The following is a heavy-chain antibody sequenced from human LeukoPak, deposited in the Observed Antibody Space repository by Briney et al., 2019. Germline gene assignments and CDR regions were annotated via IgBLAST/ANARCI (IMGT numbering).Heavy chain of an antibody. V-gene: IGHV1-69*13. CDR3: ASVLRFLEGLLDY. Sequence: SVKVSCKASGGTFTSYAFSWGRQAPGQGLEWMGGIIPIVDTANYAQKFQGRVTITADESTSTDYMELSNLRSEGTAVYYCASVLRFLEGLLDYWGQGTMVTVSS. J-gene: IGHJ4*02. CDR2: IIPIVDTA. CDR1: GGTFTSYA. D-gene: IGHD3-3*01.